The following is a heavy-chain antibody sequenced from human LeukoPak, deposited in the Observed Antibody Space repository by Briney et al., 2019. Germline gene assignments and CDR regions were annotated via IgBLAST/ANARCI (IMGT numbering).Heavy chain of an antibody. CDR2: ISYDGSNK. CDR3: APLGEYSTSSGPFDY. Sequence: GGSLRLSCAASGFTFSSYAMHWVRQAPGKGLEWVAVISYDGSNKYYADSVKGRFTISRDNSKNTLYLQMNSLRAEDTAVYYCAPLGEYSTSSGPFDYWGQGTLVTVSS. J-gene: IGHJ4*02. V-gene: IGHV3-30-3*01. CDR1: GFTFSSYA. D-gene: IGHD6-6*01.